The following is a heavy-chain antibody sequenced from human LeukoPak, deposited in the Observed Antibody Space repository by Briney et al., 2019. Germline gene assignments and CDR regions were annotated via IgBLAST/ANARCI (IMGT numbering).Heavy chain of an antibody. CDR3: ARNRCTNGVCYTRIDAFDI. CDR1: GFTVSSNY. CDR2: IYSGGST. D-gene: IGHD2-8*01. V-gene: IGHV3-53*01. J-gene: IGHJ3*02. Sequence: PGGSLRLSCAASGFTVSSNYMSWVRQAPGKGLEWVSVIYSGGSTYYADSVKGRFTISRDNSKNTLYLQMNSLRAEDTAVYYCARNRCTNGVCYTRIDAFDIWGQGTMVTVSS.